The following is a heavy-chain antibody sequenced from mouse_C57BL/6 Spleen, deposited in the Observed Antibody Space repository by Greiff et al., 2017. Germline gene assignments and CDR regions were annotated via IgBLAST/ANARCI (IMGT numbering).Heavy chain of an antibody. CDR2: IWSGGST. Sequence: VKLMESGPGLVQPSQSLSITCTVSGFSLTSYGVPWVRQSPGKGLEWLGVIWSGGSTDYNAAFISRMSISKDNSKSQVFFKMNSLQADDTAIYYSARTGGSYWYFEVWGTGTTVTVSS. D-gene: IGHD1-1*01. V-gene: IGHV2-2*01. CDR1: GFSLTSYG. J-gene: IGHJ1*03. CDR3: ARTGGSYWYFEV.